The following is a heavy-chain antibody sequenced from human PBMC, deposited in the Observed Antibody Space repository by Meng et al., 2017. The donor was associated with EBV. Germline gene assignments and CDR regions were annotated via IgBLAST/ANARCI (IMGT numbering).Heavy chain of an antibody. CDR3: ARSGATIFGVVIPTYYFDY. J-gene: IGHJ4*02. CDR2: INAGNGNT. Sequence: QVQLVQSGAEVKKPGASVKVSCKASGYTFTSYAMHWVRQAPGQRLEWMGRINAGNGNTKYSQKFQGRVTITRDTSASTAYMELSSLRSEDTAVYYCARSGATIFGVVIPTYYFDYWGQGTLVTVSS. D-gene: IGHD3-3*01. V-gene: IGHV1-3*01. CDR1: GYTFTSYA.